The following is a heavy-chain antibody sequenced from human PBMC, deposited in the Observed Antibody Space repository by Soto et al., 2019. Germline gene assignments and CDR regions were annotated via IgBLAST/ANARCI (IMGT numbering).Heavy chain of an antibody. CDR1: GFAFRGYS. J-gene: IGHJ4*02. CDR2: ISSSSSTI. V-gene: IGHV3-48*01. Sequence: PGRPLRLATVASGFAFRGYSMNSVRQAPGKGLEWVSYISSSSSTIYYADSVKGRFTISRDNAKNSLYLQMNSLRAEDTAVYYCARDLNYGLFDYWGQGTLVTVSS. D-gene: IGHD4-17*01. CDR3: ARDLNYGLFDY.